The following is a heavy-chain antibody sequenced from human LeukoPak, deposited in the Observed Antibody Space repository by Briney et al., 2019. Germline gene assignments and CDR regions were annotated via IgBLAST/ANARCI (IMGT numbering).Heavy chain of an antibody. Sequence: SETLSLTCTVSGGSISSSSYYWGWIRQPPGKGLEWIGYIYYSGSTNYNPSLKSRVTISVDTSKNQFSLKLSSVTAADTAVYYCARGLWYSSSSPYFDYWGQGTLVTVSS. CDR1: GGSISSSSYY. CDR3: ARGLWYSSSSPYFDY. V-gene: IGHV4-61*05. D-gene: IGHD6-13*01. CDR2: IYYSGST. J-gene: IGHJ4*02.